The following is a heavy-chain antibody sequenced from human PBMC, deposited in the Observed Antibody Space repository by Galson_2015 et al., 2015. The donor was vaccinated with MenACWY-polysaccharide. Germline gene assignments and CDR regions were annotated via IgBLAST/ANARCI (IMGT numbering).Heavy chain of an antibody. J-gene: IGHJ4*02. CDR1: GFTFSSFV. CDR2: ITSTAGST. V-gene: IGHV3-23*05. CDR3: AKCPSDTSGLYVAKADD. Sequence: SLRLSCAASGFTFSSFVMSWVRQAPGKGLEWVSAITSTAGSTYYVDSVKGRFTVSRDNSKNTLYLEMNTLRVEDTAVYYCAKCPSDTSGLYVAKADDWGRGTLFTVSS. D-gene: IGHD6-19*01.